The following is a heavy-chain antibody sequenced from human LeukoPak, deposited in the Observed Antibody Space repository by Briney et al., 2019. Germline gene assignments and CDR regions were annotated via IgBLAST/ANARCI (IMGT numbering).Heavy chain of an antibody. Sequence: PSETLSLTCTVSGGSISSSSYYWSWIRQPAGKGLEWIGRIYTSGSTNYNPSLKSRVTMSVDTSKNQFSLKLSSVTAADTAVYYCAGELRYFDPWGQGTLVTVSS. D-gene: IGHD3-9*01. CDR2: IYTSGST. CDR1: GGSISSSSYY. J-gene: IGHJ5*02. V-gene: IGHV4-61*02. CDR3: AGELRYFDP.